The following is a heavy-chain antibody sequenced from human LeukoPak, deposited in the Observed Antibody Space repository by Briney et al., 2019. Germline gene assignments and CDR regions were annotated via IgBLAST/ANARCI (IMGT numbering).Heavy chain of an antibody. CDR1: GFTFSSHN. Sequence: GGSLRLSCAASGFTFSSHNMNWVHQAPGKGLEWISFINFKSEDIRYADSVEGRFIISRDNARKSLYLHMNSLRAEDTAVYYCARDKDYASDMWGQGTMVTVAS. CDR2: INFKSEDI. CDR3: ARDKDYASDM. J-gene: IGHJ3*02. D-gene: IGHD4-11*01. V-gene: IGHV3-48*01.